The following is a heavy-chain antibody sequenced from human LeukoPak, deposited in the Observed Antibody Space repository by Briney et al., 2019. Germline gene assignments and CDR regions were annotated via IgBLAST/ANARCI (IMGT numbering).Heavy chain of an antibody. CDR2: ISSSSSYI. V-gene: IGHV3-21*01. CDR1: GFTFSSYS. Sequence: GGSLRLSCAASGFTFSSYSMNWVRQAPGKGLEWVSSISSSSSYIYYADSVKGRFTISRDNAKNSLYLQMNSLRAEDTAVYYCVRAYGGVIVMYYFDYWGQGTLVTVSS. D-gene: IGHD3-16*02. CDR3: VRAYGGVIVMYYFDY. J-gene: IGHJ4*02.